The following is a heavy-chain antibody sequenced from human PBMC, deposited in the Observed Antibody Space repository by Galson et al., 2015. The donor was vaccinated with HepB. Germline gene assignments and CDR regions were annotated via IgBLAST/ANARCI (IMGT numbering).Heavy chain of an antibody. J-gene: IGHJ3*02. CDR3: ARGGYYYDSSGAFDI. D-gene: IGHD3-22*01. CDR1: GFTFSSYG. Sequence: SLRLSCAASGFTFSSYGMHWVRQAPGKGLEWVAVIWYDGSNKYYADSVKGRFTISRDNSKNTLYLQMNSLRAEDTAVYYCARGGYYYDSSGAFDIWGQGTMVTVSS. CDR2: IWYDGSNK. V-gene: IGHV3-33*01.